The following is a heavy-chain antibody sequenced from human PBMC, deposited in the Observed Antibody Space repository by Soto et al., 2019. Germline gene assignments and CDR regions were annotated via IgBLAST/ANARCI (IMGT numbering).Heavy chain of an antibody. CDR3: ARVGGWFHWSGGSCYPLDY. Sequence: QVQLVQSGAEVKKPGASVKVSCKASGYTFTSYGISWVRQAPGQGLEWMGWISAYNGNTNYAQKLQGRVTMTTDTSPSTAYVELRSLRSDDTAVYYCARVGGWFHWSGGSCYPLDYWGQGTLVTVSS. CDR2: ISAYNGNT. V-gene: IGHV1-18*01. D-gene: IGHD2-15*01. CDR1: GYTFTSYG. J-gene: IGHJ4*02.